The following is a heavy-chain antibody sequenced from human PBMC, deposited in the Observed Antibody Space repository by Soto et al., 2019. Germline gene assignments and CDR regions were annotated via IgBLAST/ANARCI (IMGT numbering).Heavy chain of an antibody. CDR1: GFTFRSYS. V-gene: IGHV3-21*01. Sequence: GGSLRLSCAASGFTFRSYSMNWVRQAPGKGLEWVSSISSNGKNIDDADSVKGRFTISRDNANNSLYLQMNSLRAGDTAVYYCARDRSLYSSSGIGYWGQGTLVTVSS. D-gene: IGHD6-13*01. CDR3: ARDRSLYSSSGIGY. J-gene: IGHJ4*02. CDR2: ISSNGKNI.